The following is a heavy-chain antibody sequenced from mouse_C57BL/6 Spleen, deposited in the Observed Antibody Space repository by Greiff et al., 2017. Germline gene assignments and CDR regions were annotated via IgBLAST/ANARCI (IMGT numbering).Heavy chain of an antibody. Sequence: QVQLKESGPELVKPGASVKISCKASGYAFSSSWMNWVKQRPGQGLEWIGRIYPGDGDTNYNGKFKGKATLTADQSSSTAYMQLSSLTSEDSAVYFCARYGYEYYFDYWGQGTTLTVSS. V-gene: IGHV1-82*01. CDR2: IYPGDGDT. CDR1: GYAFSSSW. J-gene: IGHJ2*01. CDR3: ARYGYEYYFDY. D-gene: IGHD2-2*01.